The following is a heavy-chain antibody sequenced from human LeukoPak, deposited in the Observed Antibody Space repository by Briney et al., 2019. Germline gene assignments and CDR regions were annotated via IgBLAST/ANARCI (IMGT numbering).Heavy chain of an antibody. D-gene: IGHD6-19*01. CDR3: AREGGIAVGPEASYYYYGMDV. V-gene: IGHV1-69*04. CDR2: IIPILGIA. CDR1: GGTFSSYT. Sequence: ASVKVSCKASGGTFSSYTISWVRQAPGQGLEWMGRIIPILGIANYAQKFQGRVTITADKSTSTAYMELSSLRSEDTAVYYCAREGGIAVGPEASYYYYGMDVWGQGTTVTVSS. J-gene: IGHJ6*02.